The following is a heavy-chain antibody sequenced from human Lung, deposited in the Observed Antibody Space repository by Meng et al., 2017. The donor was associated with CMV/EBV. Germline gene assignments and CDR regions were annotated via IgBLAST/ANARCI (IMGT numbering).Heavy chain of an antibody. Sequence: QVQQQPSGPGLVKPSQTLSPTCATSGDIVSSNSAAWHWIRQSPSRGLEWLGRTYYRSKWYHEYAVSVKSRITISPDTPKNQFSLQLNSMTPEDTAVYYCARGINGGCGDWGQGTLVTVSS. CDR3: ARGINGGCGD. D-gene: IGHD4-23*01. CDR2: TYYRSKWYH. V-gene: IGHV6-1*01. CDR1: GDIVSSNSAA. J-gene: IGHJ4*02.